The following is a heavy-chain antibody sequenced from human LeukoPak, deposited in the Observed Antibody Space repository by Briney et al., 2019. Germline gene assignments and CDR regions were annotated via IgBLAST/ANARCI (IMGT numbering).Heavy chain of an antibody. Sequence: GGSLRLSCVGSGFTFTDYAMNWVRQAPGKGLEWVSGISGSAGSTYYADSVKGRFSISRDNSKNTLYLQMNSLRVEDTAVYYCAKSRGYSAYDFPDYWGQGTLVTVSS. J-gene: IGHJ4*02. CDR3: AKSRGYSAYDFPDY. CDR1: GFTFTDYA. CDR2: ISGSAGST. D-gene: IGHD5-12*01. V-gene: IGHV3-23*01.